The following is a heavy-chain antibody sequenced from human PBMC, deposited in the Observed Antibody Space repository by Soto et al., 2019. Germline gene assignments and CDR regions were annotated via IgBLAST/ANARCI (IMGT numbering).Heavy chain of an antibody. V-gene: IGHV6-1*01. CDR2: RYYRSKWYN. CDR3: ARDPPYSSYYNWFDP. Sequence: SHTLSLNCAVSGCSVSSNSAAWNWIGRSPSRGLEWLGRRYYRSKWYNDYAVSVKSRITINPDTSKNQFSLHLNSVTPEDTAVYYCARDPPYSSYYNWFDPWGQGTLVTVSS. D-gene: IGHD6-6*01. CDR1: GCSVSSNSAA. J-gene: IGHJ5*02.